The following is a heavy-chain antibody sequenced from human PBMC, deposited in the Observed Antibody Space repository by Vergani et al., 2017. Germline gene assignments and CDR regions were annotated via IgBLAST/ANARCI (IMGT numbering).Heavy chain of an antibody. CDR3: AKHYDILTGYSDPTFDY. CDR2: IRYDGSNK. D-gene: IGHD3-9*01. J-gene: IGHJ4*02. V-gene: IGHV3-30*02. CDR1: GFTFCSYG. Sequence: QVQLVESGGGVVQPGGSLRLSCAASGFTFCSYGMHCVRQAPGKGLEWVAFIRYDGSNKYYADSVKGRFTISRDNSKNTLYLQMNSLRAEDTAVYYCAKHYDILTGYSDPTFDYWGQGTLVTVSS.